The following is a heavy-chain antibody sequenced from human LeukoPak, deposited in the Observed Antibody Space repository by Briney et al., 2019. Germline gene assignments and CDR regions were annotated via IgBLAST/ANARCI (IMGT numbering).Heavy chain of an antibody. CDR2: ISSDGGNR. J-gene: IGHJ4*02. CDR1: GFTFSSYA. CDR3: ARGRAVTGSTVIDY. Sequence: GGSQRLSCAASGFTFSSYAMHWVRRAPGKALEWVATISSDGGNRYYSDSVKGRFTISRDNSKNTLYLQMNSLRPEDTAVFHCARGRAVTGSTVIDYWGQGTLVTVSS. D-gene: IGHD6-19*01. V-gene: IGHV3-30-3*01.